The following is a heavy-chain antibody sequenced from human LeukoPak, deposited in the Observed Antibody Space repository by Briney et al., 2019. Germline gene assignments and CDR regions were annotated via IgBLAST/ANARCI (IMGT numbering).Heavy chain of an antibody. J-gene: IGHJ6*03. Sequence: PGGSLRLSCTASGFAFGDYAMSWVRQAPGKGLEWVGFIRSKAYGGTTEYAASVKGRFTISRDDSKSIAYLQMNSLKTEDTAVYYCTRVSGYCTNGVCFLSHYYMDVWGKGTTVTVSS. CDR2: IRSKAYGGTT. CDR1: GFAFGDYA. V-gene: IGHV3-49*04. D-gene: IGHD2-8*01. CDR3: TRVSGYCTNGVCFLSHYYMDV.